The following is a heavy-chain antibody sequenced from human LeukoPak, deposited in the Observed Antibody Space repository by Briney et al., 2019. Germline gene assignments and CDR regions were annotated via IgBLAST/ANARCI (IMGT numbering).Heavy chain of an antibody. CDR2: VYHSGST. CDR3: ARHGNYYDTSQSDP. D-gene: IGHD3-22*01. J-gene: IGHJ5*02. Sequence: SETLSLTCAVSGYSISSGYYWGWIRQPPGKGLEWIGSVYHSGSTYYNPSLKSRVTISVDTSKNQFSLKLSSVTAADTAVYYCARHGNYYDTSQSDPSSQGTLVTVSS. CDR1: GYSISSGYY. V-gene: IGHV4-38-2*01.